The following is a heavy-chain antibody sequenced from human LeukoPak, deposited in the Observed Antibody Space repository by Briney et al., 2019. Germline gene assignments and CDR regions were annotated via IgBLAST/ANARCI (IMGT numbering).Heavy chain of an antibody. CDR1: GFTVSSNY. CDR2: IYSSDST. D-gene: IGHD1-7*01. CDR3: ARGNWNYPFDY. V-gene: IGHV3-53*01. Sequence: GGSLRLSCAASGFTVSSNYMSWVRQAPGKGLEWVSVIYSSDSTYYADSVKGRFTISRDNPKNTLYLQMNSLRAEDTAVYYCARGNWNYPFDYWGQGTLVTVSS. J-gene: IGHJ4*02.